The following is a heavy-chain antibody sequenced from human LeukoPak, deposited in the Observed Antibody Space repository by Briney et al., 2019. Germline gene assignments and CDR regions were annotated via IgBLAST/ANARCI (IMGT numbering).Heavy chain of an antibody. CDR2: ISYSGST. CDR1: CGSISSYY. CDR3: ARGGPGTGYHYYLDY. V-gene: IGHV4-59*01. D-gene: IGHD3-9*01. J-gene: IGHJ4*02. Sequence: SETLSLTCTVSCGSISSYYWNWIRQPPRKGLEWIGFISYSGSTNSNPSLKSLVTISVDTSNNQFSLNLRSVTGADTAVYYCARGGPGTGYHYYLDYWGQGTLVTVSS.